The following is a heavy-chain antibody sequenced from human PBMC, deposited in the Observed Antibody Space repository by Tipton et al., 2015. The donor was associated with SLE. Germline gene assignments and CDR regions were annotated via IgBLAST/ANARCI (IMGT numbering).Heavy chain of an antibody. V-gene: IGHV4-31*03. CDR1: GGSISSGDYY. J-gene: IGHJ3*02. CDR2: IYYSGST. D-gene: IGHD2-2*03. CDR3: ARVAGWIEDAFDI. Sequence: TLSLTCTVSGGSISSGDYYWSWIRQHPGRGLEWIGYIYYSGSTYYNPSLKSRVTISVDTSRNQFSLKLISVAAADTAVYYCARVAGWIEDAFDIWGQGTMVTVSS.